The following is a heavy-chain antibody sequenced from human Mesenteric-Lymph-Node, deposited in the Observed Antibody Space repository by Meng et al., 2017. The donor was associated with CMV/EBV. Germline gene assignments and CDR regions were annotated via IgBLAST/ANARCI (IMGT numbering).Heavy chain of an antibody. CDR3: ARHQRWLKSEGGFNY. Sequence: QQGGAGLLKPSETLSLTCAVYGGSFSGYYWSWSRQPSGKGLEWIGEINHSGSTNYNPSLKSRVTISVDTSKNQFSLKLSSVTAADTAVYYCARHQRWLKSEGGFNYWGQGTLVTVSS. CDR2: INHSGST. CDR1: GGSFSGYY. D-gene: IGHD4-23*01. J-gene: IGHJ4*02. V-gene: IGHV4-34*01.